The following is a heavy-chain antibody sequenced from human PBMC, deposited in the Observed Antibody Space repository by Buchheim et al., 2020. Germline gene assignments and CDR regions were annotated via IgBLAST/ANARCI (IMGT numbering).Heavy chain of an antibody. CDR2: INSDGSTT. Sequence: EVQLVESGGGLVQPGGSLRLSCAVSGFSFSNSWMHWVRQAPGKGLVWVSHINSDGSTTTYADSVKGRFTISRDNAKNTVYLQMNSLRVEDTAVYYCARDRSYAMDVWGQGTT. CDR1: GFSFSNSW. V-gene: IGHV3-74*03. J-gene: IGHJ6*02. CDR3: ARDRSYAMDV.